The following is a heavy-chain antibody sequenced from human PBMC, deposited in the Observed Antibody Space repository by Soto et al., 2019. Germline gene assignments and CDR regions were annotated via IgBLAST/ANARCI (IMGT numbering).Heavy chain of an antibody. V-gene: IGHV1-69*13. J-gene: IGHJ6*02. D-gene: IGHD2-15*01. CDR3: ARDRASSSDLYWHYYYATDF. Sequence: SVKVSCKASGGTFSSYAISWVRQAPGQRLEWMRGIIPIFGTANYAQKFQGRVTITADESTGTAYMELSSLRSEDTAVYYCARDRASSSDLYWHYYYATDFPGPGTTGTVSS. CDR1: GGTFSSYA. CDR2: IIPIFGTA.